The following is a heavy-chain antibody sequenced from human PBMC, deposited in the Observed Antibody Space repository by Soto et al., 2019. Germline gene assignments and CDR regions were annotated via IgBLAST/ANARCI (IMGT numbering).Heavy chain of an antibody. D-gene: IGHD4-17*01. CDR3: VRQGIDYLHGLVDV. CDR2: VYYTGDT. J-gene: IGHJ6*02. Sequence: QVQLQQSGPRLVKPSETLSLTCTVSSGPDRSHNWGWIRQPPGRGLEWIGYVYYTGDTAYNPSLRGRVIISANTSTNDISVTLTSATAADTAVYYCVRQGIDYLHGLVDVWGQGTTVSVSS. CDR1: SGPDRSHN. V-gene: IGHV4-59*08.